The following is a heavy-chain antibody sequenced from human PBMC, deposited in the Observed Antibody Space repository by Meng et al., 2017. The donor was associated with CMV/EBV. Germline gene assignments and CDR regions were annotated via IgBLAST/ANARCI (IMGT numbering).Heavy chain of an antibody. D-gene: IGHD6-19*01. Sequence: GGSLRLSCAASGFTFSSYEMNWVRQAPGKGLEWVSYISSSGSTIYYADSVKGRFTIPRDNAKNSLYLQMNSLRAEDTAVYYCARVDSGWTHYYGMDVWGQGTTVTVSS. CDR1: GFTFSSYE. V-gene: IGHV3-48*03. J-gene: IGHJ6*02. CDR2: ISSSGSTI. CDR3: ARVDSGWTHYYGMDV.